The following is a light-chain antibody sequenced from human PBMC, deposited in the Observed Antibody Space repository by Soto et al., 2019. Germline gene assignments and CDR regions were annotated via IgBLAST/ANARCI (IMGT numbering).Light chain of an antibody. J-gene: IGKJ5*01. V-gene: IGKV3D-15*01. Sequence: EIVLTQSPGTLSLSPGERATLSCRASQSVSNNYLAWYQQKPGQAPRLLIYGASNRATGIPARFSGSGSGTEFTLTISSLQSEDFAVYYCQQYNNWPPPTFGQGTRLEIK. CDR2: GAS. CDR3: QQYNNWPPPT. CDR1: QSVSNN.